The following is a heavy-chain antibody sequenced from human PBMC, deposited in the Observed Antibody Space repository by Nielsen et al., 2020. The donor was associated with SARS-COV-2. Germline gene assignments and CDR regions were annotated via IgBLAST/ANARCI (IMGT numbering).Heavy chain of an antibody. CDR2: ISGSGGST. CDR3: AKGDGDSWSAFLYVDP. Sequence: GGSLRLSCTASGFTFSRYAMSWFRQPPGKGLEWVSVISGSGGSTYYADSVKGRFTISRDNSQNTLYLQMNSLRAEDTAVYYCAKGDGDSWSAFLYVDPWGQGTLVTVSS. V-gene: IGHV3-23*01. CDR1: GFTFSRYA. D-gene: IGHD6-13*01. J-gene: IGHJ5*02.